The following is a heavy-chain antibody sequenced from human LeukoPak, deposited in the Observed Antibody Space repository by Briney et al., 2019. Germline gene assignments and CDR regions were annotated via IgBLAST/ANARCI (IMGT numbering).Heavy chain of an antibody. Sequence: GGSLRLSCAASGFTFSSYAMSWVRQAPGKGLEWVSAISGSGGSTYYADSVKGRFTISRDNSKNTLYLQMNSLRAEDTAVYYCAKDQPRNDFWSGYYTGAFDIRGQGTMVTVSS. CDR2: ISGSGGST. J-gene: IGHJ3*02. CDR1: GFTFSSYA. D-gene: IGHD3-3*01. V-gene: IGHV3-23*01. CDR3: AKDQPRNDFWSGYYTGAFDI.